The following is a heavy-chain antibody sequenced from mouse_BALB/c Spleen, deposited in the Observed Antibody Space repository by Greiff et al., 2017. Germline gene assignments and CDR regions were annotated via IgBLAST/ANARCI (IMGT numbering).Heavy chain of an antibody. CDR3: ARLDGYYHYYAMDY. V-gene: IGHV3-2*02. J-gene: IGHJ4*01. Sequence: VQLQQSGPGLVKPSQSLSLTCTVTGYSITSDYAWNWIRQFPGNKLEWMGYISYSGSTSYNPSLKSRISITRDTSKNQFFLQLNSVTTEDTATYYCARLDGYYHYYAMDYWGQGTSVTVSS. CDR2: ISYSGST. D-gene: IGHD2-3*01. CDR1: GYSITSDYA.